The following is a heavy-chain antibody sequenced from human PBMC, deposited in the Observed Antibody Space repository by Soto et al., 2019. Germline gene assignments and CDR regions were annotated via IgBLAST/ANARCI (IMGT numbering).Heavy chain of an antibody. J-gene: IGHJ4*02. D-gene: IGHD3-22*01. CDR1: GGSFSGYY. Sequence: PSETLSLTCAVYGGSFSGYYWSWIRQPPWKGLEWIEEINHSGSTNYNPSLKSRVTISVDTSKNQFSLKLSSVTAADTAVYYCARMTFNSSGLYFDYWGQATLVTVSS. CDR3: ARMTFNSSGLYFDY. V-gene: IGHV4-34*01. CDR2: INHSGST.